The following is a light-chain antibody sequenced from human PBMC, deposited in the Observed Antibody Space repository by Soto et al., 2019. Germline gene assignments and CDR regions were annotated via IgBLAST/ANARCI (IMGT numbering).Light chain of an antibody. CDR2: DAS. J-gene: IGKJ5*01. Sequence: EIVLTHSPGTLSLSPWERATLSCGASQSVSSSYLAWYQQKPGQAPRLLIFDASSRATGISDRFSGSGSGTDFTLTISSLQSEDFAVYYCQQRDYCQVTFGHGTRLEIK. CDR1: QSVSSSY. CDR3: QQRDYCQVT. V-gene: IGKV3D-20*02.